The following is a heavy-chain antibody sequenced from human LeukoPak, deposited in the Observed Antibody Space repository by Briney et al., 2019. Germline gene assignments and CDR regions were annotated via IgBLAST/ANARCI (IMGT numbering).Heavy chain of an antibody. D-gene: IGHD3-3*01. Sequence: ASVKVSCKASGYTFTSYGISWVRQAPGQGLEWMGWISAYNGNTNYAQKLQGRVTMTTDTSTSTAYMELRSLRSDDTAVYYCARRSLEWLNYYYMDVWGKGATVTVSS. CDR3: ARRSLEWLNYYYMDV. CDR1: GYTFTSYG. V-gene: IGHV1-18*01. J-gene: IGHJ6*03. CDR2: ISAYNGNT.